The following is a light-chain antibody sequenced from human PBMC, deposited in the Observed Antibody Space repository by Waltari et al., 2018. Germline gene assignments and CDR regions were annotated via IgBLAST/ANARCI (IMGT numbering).Light chain of an antibody. V-gene: IGKV1-5*03. CDR1: QSISNW. CDR3: QQYSTYSRT. CDR2: KAS. J-gene: IGKJ1*01. Sequence: DVQMTQSPSTLSASVGDRVTITCRASQSISNWLDWYQQKPGKAPKVLIYKASNLESGVPSRFSGSGSGTEFTLTISSLQPDDCATYYCQQYSTYSRTFGKGTKVEIK.